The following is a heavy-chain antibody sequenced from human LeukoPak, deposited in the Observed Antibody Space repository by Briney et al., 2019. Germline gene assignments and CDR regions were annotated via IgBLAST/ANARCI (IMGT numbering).Heavy chain of an antibody. CDR1: GYTFTSYG. Sequence: VASVKVSCTASGYTFTSYGISWVRQAPGQGLEWMGWISAYNGNTNYAQKLQGRVTITTDTSTSTAYMELRRLRSDDTAVYYCARDPSNCSGGSCSLEAGLGYWGQGTLVTVSS. D-gene: IGHD2-15*01. CDR2: ISAYNGNT. CDR3: ARDPSNCSGGSCSLEAGLGY. J-gene: IGHJ4*02. V-gene: IGHV1-18*01.